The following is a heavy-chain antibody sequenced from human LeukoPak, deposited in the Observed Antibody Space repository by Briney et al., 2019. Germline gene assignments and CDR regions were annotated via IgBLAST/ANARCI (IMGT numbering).Heavy chain of an antibody. D-gene: IGHD3-22*01. CDR1: GISLSNYG. V-gene: IGHV3-23*01. CDR3: AKRGVVIRVILVGFHKEAYYFDS. Sequence: GGSLRLSCAVSGISLSNYGMSWVRQAPGKGREWVAGISGSGGSTNYADSVKGRFTISRDNTKNTLYLQMNRLRAEDTAVYFCAKRGVVIRVILVGFHKEAYYFDSWGQGTLVTVSS. CDR2: ISGSGGST. J-gene: IGHJ4*02.